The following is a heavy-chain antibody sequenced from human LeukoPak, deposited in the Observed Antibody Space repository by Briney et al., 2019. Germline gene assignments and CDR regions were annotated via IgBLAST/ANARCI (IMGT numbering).Heavy chain of an antibody. CDR1: GFTFSSYS. CDR3: ASRIAAAGSLPDY. J-gene: IGHJ4*02. D-gene: IGHD6-13*01. Sequence: PGGSLRLSCAASGFTFSSYSMNWVRQAPGKGLEWVSSISSSSSYIYYADSVKGRFTISRDNAKNSLYLQMNSLRAEDTAVYYCASRIAAAGSLPDYWGQGTLVTVSS. CDR2: ISSSSSYI. V-gene: IGHV3-21*01.